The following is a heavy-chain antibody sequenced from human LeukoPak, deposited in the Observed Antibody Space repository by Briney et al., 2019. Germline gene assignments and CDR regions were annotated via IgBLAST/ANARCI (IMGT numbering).Heavy chain of an antibody. D-gene: IGHD4-17*01. J-gene: IGHJ5*02. CDR2: INPNSGGT. CDR3: ARDYHDYGDYNWFDP. V-gene: IGHV1-2*02. CDR1: GYIFTRYY. Sequence: ASVKVSCKASGYIFTRYYMHWVRQAPGQWLEWMGWINPNSGGTNYAQKFQGRVTMTRDTSISTAYMELSRLRSDDTAVYYCARDYHDYGDYNWFDPWGQGTLVTVSS.